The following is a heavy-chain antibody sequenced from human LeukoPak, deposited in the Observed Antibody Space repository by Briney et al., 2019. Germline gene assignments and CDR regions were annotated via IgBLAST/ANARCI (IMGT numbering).Heavy chain of an antibody. Sequence: RSGGSLRLSCAASGFTFSNAWMSWVRQAPGKGLEWVGRIKSKTDGGTTDYAAPVKGRFTISRDDSKNTLYLQMNSLKTEDTAVYYCASRLYGDYPGYWGQGTLVTVSS. D-gene: IGHD4-17*01. V-gene: IGHV3-15*01. CDR1: GFTFSNAW. CDR2: IKSKTDGGTT. J-gene: IGHJ4*02. CDR3: ASRLYGDYPGY.